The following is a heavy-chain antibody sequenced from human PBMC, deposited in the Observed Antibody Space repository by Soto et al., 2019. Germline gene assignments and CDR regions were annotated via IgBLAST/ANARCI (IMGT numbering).Heavy chain of an antibody. Sequence: EVQLVESGGGLVKPGGTIRRSCAASGVTFSNAWMSWVRQAPGQGLEWVGRIKSKTEGGTTDYAAPVKGRFTISRDDSKNTLYLQMNSLTTEATAVYYCTTDPYYYGSGSYSYWGQGTLVTVSS. D-gene: IGHD3-10*01. J-gene: IGHJ4*02. CDR3: TTDPYYYGSGSYSY. V-gene: IGHV3-15*01. CDR2: IKSKTEGGTT. CDR1: GVTFSNAW.